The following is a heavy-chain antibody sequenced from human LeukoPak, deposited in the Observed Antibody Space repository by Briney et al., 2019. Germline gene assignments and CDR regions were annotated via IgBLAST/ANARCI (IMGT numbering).Heavy chain of an antibody. CDR1: GFTVTTDH. V-gene: IGHV3-53*01. J-gene: IGHJ4*02. Sequence: GGSLRLSCAASGFTVTTDHMSWVRQAPGKGLEWVSIIYAGGSTYHADPVKGRFTISRDNSKNTVHLQMSSLRAEDTAVYYCARVWELSYDYWGQGTLVTVSS. CDR2: IYAGGST. CDR3: ARVWELSYDY. D-gene: IGHD1-26*01.